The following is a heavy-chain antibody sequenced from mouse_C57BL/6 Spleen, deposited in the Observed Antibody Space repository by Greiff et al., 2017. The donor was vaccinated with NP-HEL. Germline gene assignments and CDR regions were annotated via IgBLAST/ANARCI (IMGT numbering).Heavy chain of an antibody. CDR2: IDPETGGT. D-gene: IGHD1-1*01. J-gene: IGHJ1*03. Sequence: VQLQQSGAELVRPGASVTLSCKASGYTFTDYEMHWVKQTPGHGLEWIGAIDPETGGTAYNQKFKGKAILTADKSSSTAYMELRSLTSEDSAVYYCTRRGYGSSYRYFDVWGTGTTVTVSS. CDR1: GYTFTDYE. CDR3: TRRGYGSSYRYFDV. V-gene: IGHV1-15*01.